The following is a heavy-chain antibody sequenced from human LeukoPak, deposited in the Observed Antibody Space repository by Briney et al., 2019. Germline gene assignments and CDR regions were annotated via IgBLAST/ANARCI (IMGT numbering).Heavy chain of an antibody. V-gene: IGHV1-2*02. J-gene: IGHJ5*02. CDR2: INPNSGGT. CDR3: ARDSSNWNYWFDP. Sequence: ASVKVSCKASGYTFTGCYMHWVRQAPGQGLEWMGWINPNSGGTNYAQKFQGRVTMTRDTSISTAYMELSRLRSDDTAVYYCARDSSNWNYWFDPWGQGTLVTVSS. D-gene: IGHD1-7*01. CDR1: GYTFTGCY.